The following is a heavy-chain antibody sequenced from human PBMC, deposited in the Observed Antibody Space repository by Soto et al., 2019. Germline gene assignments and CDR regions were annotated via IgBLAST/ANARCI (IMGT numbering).Heavy chain of an antibody. V-gene: IGHV1-3*05. CDR3: ARGITLPTPLDY. CDR1: GYTFTSYA. J-gene: IGHJ4*02. Sequence: QVQVVQSGAEEKKPGASVKVSCKASGYTFTSYAIHWVRQAPRQRLEWMGWINAGNGKTKYSQKFQGRVTITRDTSVSTAYMEMSSMRSEDTAVYYCARGITLPTPLDYWGQGTLVTVSS. CDR2: INAGNGKT. D-gene: IGHD1-20*01.